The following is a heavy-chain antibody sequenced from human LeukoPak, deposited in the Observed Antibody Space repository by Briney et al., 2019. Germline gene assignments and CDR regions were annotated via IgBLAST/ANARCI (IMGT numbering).Heavy chain of an antibody. Sequence: ASVKVSCKASGYTFTGHYMHWVRQAPGQGLEWMGWINPNDGGADFEQEFQGRVTMTRDTSISTAYMELSRLRSDDTAVYYCARASYGDYWGQGTLVTVSS. CDR1: GYTFTGHY. CDR2: INPNDGGA. J-gene: IGHJ4*02. CDR3: ARASYGDY. V-gene: IGHV1-2*02. D-gene: IGHD4-17*01.